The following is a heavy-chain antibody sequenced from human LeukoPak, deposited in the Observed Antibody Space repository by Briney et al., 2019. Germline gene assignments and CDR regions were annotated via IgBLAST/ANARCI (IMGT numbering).Heavy chain of an antibody. CDR3: ARDWNFDY. CDR1: GFTFSNYA. D-gene: IGHD1-1*01. V-gene: IGHV3-30*02. Sequence: GGSLRLFCAASGFTFSNYAMHWVRQAPGKGLEWVAIIRKDGSKKDYADSGRGRFTISRDNSKNTLYLQMNSLRAEDTAVYYCARDWNFDYWGQGTLVTVSS. CDR2: IRKDGSKK. J-gene: IGHJ4*02.